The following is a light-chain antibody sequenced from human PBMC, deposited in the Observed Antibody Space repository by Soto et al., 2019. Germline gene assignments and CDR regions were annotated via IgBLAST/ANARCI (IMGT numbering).Light chain of an antibody. CDR3: QQTYSALT. Sequence: IQITHSPSSRSASVGDRVTITFRASQSISSYLNWYQQKPGKAPKLLIYAASSLQSGVPSRFSGSGSGTDFTLTISSLQPEDFATYYCQQTYSALTFGGGTKVDI. J-gene: IGKJ4*01. CDR1: QSISSY. V-gene: IGKV1-39*01. CDR2: AAS.